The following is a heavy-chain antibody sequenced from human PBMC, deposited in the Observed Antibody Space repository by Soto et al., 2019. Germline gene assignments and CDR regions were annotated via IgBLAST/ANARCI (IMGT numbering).Heavy chain of an antibody. V-gene: IGHV1-2*06. CDR2: ITPNSGDT. Sequence: QVQLVQSGAEVKKAGASVKVSCKASGYIFTGYFIHWVRQIAGQGLQWMGRITPNSGDTKYGETFQGRVTLTRDTSTRTAYMERRGLTSDDTAMYYCVRWGYGSNRLEFLGQGTLGTVSS. CDR3: VRWGYGSNRLEF. CDR1: GYIFTGYF. D-gene: IGHD4-17*01. J-gene: IGHJ4*03.